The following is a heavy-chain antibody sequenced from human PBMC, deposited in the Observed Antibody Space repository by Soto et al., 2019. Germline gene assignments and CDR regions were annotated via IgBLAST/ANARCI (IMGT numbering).Heavy chain of an antibody. CDR1: GLDFSIRW. CDR2: IKSKRDDVTA. J-gene: IGHJ4*01. D-gene: IGHD3-16*01. Sequence: EVQLVESGGGLVKPGESLRLSCAVSGLDFSIRWMHWVRQAPGKGLEWVGRIKSKRDDVTAVYAAPVKDRFTISRDESKSTVYLQMEILTTEDTAVYYCSTENDPFHPLDYWGQGILVTVSS. V-gene: IGHV3-15*07. CDR3: STENDPFHPLDY.